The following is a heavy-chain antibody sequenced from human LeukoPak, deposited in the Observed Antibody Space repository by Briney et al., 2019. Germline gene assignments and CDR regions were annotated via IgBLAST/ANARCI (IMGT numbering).Heavy chain of an antibody. CDR1: GFTFSSYA. D-gene: IGHD6-19*01. CDR3: ARDLTYSSGWYSDY. J-gene: IGHJ4*02. V-gene: IGHV3-30-3*01. CDR2: LSSDGTNK. Sequence: GGSLRLSCAASGFTFSSYAVHWVRQAPGKGLGWVAGLSSDGTNKYYADSVQGRFTISRDTSKNTLYLLMNSLRGEDTAVYYCARDLTYSSGWYSDYWGQGTLVTVSS.